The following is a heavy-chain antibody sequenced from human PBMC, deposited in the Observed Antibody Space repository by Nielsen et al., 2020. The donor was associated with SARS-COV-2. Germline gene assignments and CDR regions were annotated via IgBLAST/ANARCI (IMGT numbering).Heavy chain of an antibody. D-gene: IGHD4-17*01. CDR2: INDSGST. Sequence: SETLSLTCTVSGGSMTRYSWTWIRQSPGKRLEWIGYINDSGSTNYSPSLKSRVTISLDTSKNQFSLKLTSVTAADTAFYYCARDYFGDYLDGFDIWGQGTAVTVSS. CDR1: GGSMTRYS. V-gene: IGHV4-59*01. J-gene: IGHJ3*02. CDR3: ARDYFGDYLDGFDI.